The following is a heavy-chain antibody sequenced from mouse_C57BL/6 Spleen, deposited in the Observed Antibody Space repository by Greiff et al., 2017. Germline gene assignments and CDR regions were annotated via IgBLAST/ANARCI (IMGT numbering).Heavy chain of an antibody. CDR2: IDPSDSYT. Sequence: VKLLESGAELVMPGASVKLSCKASGYTFTSYWMHWVKQRPGQGLEWIGEIDPSDSYTNYNQKFKGKSTLTVDKSSSTAYMQLSSLTSEDSAVYYCARSASSAWFAYWGQGTLVTVSA. J-gene: IGHJ3*01. V-gene: IGHV1-69*01. D-gene: IGHD1-1*01. CDR3: ARSASSAWFAY. CDR1: GYTFTSYW.